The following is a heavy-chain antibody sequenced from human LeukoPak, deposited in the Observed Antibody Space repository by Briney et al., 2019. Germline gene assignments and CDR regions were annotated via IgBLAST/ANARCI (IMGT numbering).Heavy chain of an antibody. CDR3: ARDVGGSYREDAFDI. J-gene: IGHJ3*02. V-gene: IGHV3-48*04. Sequence: GGSLRLSCAASRFTFSTYGMNWVRQAPGKGLEWVSYISSSGSTIYYADSVKGRFTISRDNARHSLYLQMNSLRVEDTAVYYCARDVGGSYREDAFDIWGQGTMVTVSS. D-gene: IGHD1-26*01. CDR1: RFTFSTYG. CDR2: ISSSGSTI.